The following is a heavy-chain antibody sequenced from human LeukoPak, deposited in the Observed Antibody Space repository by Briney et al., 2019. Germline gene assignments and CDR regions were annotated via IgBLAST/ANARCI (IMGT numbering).Heavy chain of an antibody. CDR3: ARDPLAVAGISPNWFDP. CDR2: IYTSGST. CDR1: GGSISSHY. V-gene: IGHV4-4*07. J-gene: IGHJ5*02. D-gene: IGHD6-19*01. Sequence: PSETLSLTCTVSGGSISSHYWSWIRQPAGKGLEWIGRIYTSGSTNYNPSLKSRVTMSVDTSKNQFSLKLSSVTAADTAVYYCARDPLAVAGISPNWFDPWGQGTLVTVSS.